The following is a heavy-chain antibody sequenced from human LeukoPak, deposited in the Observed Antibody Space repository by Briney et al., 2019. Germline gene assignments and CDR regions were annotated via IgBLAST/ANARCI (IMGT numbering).Heavy chain of an antibody. Sequence: PSETLSLTCTVSGGSISSSGYYWSWIRQHPGKGLEWIGYIYYSGSTYYNPSLKSRVTISVDTSKNQFSLELSSVTAADTAVYYCARDSRPVRGYYYDSSGQVWGQGTLVTVSS. CDR3: ARDSRPVRGYYYDSSGQV. J-gene: IGHJ4*02. CDR1: GGSISSSGYY. D-gene: IGHD3-22*01. CDR2: IYYSGST. V-gene: IGHV4-31*03.